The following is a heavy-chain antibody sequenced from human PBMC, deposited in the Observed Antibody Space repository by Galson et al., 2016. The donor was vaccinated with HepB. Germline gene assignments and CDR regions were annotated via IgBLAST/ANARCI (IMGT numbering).Heavy chain of an antibody. CDR3: ARHAMRVTAGGPGYFDF. Sequence: ATLSLTCNVSGGSIRSSRYYWGWIRQPPGKGLEWIGSIYNSGTTYYNPSLKSRVIISVDTSNNQFSLKLRSVSAPDTAVYYCARHAMRVTAGGPGYFDFWGQGTLVTVSS. V-gene: IGHV4-39*01. CDR2: IYNSGTT. CDR1: GGSIRSSRYY. J-gene: IGHJ4*02. D-gene: IGHD6-13*01.